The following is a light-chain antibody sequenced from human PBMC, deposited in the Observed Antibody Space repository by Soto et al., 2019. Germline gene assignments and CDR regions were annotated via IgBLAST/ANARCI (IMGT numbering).Light chain of an antibody. Sequence: EIVLTQSPGTLSLSPGERATLSCRASQSVSSSYLAWYQQKPGQAPRLLIYGASSRATGIPDRFSGSGSGTDFTLTISRLEPEDFAVYYCQQRINWPVTFGPGTKVDIK. CDR1: QSVSSSY. J-gene: IGKJ3*01. V-gene: IGKV3D-20*02. CDR2: GAS. CDR3: QQRINWPVT.